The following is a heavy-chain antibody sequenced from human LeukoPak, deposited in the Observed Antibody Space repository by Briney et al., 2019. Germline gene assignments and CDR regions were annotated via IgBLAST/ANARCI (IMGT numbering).Heavy chain of an antibody. Sequence: SETLSLTCTVSGGSISSSSYYWAWIRQPPGKGLEWIGSIHYSGSTYYNPSLQSRVTISIDTSKNQFSLKLRFVTAADTAVYYCARVVEAAATTPRGYYYYYYYMDVWGKGTTVTISS. D-gene: IGHD6-13*01. CDR2: IHYSGST. CDR3: ARVVEAAATTPRGYYYYYYYMDV. V-gene: IGHV4-39*07. CDR1: GGSISSSSYY. J-gene: IGHJ6*03.